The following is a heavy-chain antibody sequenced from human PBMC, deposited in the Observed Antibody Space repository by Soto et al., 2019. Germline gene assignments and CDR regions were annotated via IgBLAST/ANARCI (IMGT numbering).Heavy chain of an antibody. Sequence: SETLSLTCTVSGGSISSSDYCWGWIRQPPGKGLEWIATIYSSGSTYYNPSLKSRVTISVDTSKNEFSLKVSSVTAADTAVYYCARHTPYTSSWDLYNWFDPWGQGTLVTVSS. CDR2: IYSSGST. CDR3: ARHTPYTSSWDLYNWFDP. CDR1: GGSISSSDYC. J-gene: IGHJ5*02. D-gene: IGHD6-13*01. V-gene: IGHV4-39*01.